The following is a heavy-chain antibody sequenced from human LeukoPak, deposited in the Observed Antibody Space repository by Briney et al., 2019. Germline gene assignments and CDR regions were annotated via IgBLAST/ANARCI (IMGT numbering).Heavy chain of an antibody. Sequence: GGSLRLSCAASGLTFSSYSMNWVRQAPGEGLEWVSSISTDSSYIYYADSVKGRFTISRDNAKNSLYLQMSSLRAEDTAVYYCAAGTTNCYSCGWFDPWGQGTLVTVSS. V-gene: IGHV3-21*01. CDR1: GLTFSSYS. D-gene: IGHD2-2*01. J-gene: IGHJ5*02. CDR2: ISTDSSYI. CDR3: AAGTTNCYSCGWFDP.